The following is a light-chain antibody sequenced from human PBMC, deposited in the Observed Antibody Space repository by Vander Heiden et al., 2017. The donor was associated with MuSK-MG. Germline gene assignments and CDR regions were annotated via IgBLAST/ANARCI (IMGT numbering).Light chain of an antibody. J-gene: IGKJ1*01. CDR1: QSISSW. Sequence: DIQMTQSPSTLSASVGDRVTITCRASQSISSWLAWYQQKPGKAPKLLIYKASSLESGVPSRFSGSGSGTEFTLNISSLQPDDFATYYCQQYNSYLWTFGQGTKVXIK. CDR2: KAS. V-gene: IGKV1-5*03. CDR3: QQYNSYLWT.